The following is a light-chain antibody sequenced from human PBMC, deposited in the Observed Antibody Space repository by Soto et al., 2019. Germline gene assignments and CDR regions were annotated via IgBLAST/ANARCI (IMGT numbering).Light chain of an antibody. CDR2: EGS. CDR1: SSDVGSYNL. J-gene: IGLJ2*01. CDR3: CSYAGSRV. V-gene: IGLV2-23*01. Sequence: QSALTQPASVSGSPGQSITISCTGTSSDVGSYNLVSWYQQHRGKAPKLMIYEGSKRPSGVSNRFSGSKSGNTASLTISGLQAEDEADYYCCSYAGSRVFGGGTKVNVL.